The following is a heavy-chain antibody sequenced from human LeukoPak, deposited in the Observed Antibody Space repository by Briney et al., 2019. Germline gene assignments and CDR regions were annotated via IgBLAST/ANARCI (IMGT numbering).Heavy chain of an antibody. D-gene: IGHD6-19*01. J-gene: IGHJ4*02. CDR1: GYTFTGYY. CDR3: ARAGAAAGYSSGWYFPAFDY. Sequence: SVKVSCKASGYTFTGYYMHWVRQAPGQGLEWMGWINPNSGGTNYAQKFQGRVTMTRDTSISTAYMELSRLRSDDTAVYYCARAGAAAGYSSGWYFPAFDYWGQGTLVTVSS. V-gene: IGHV1-2*02. CDR2: INPNSGGT.